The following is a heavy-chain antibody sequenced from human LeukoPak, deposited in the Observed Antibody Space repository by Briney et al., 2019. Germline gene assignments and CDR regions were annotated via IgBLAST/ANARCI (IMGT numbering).Heavy chain of an antibody. CDR1: GFTFSSYG. D-gene: IGHD2-2*01. Sequence: GGSLRLSCAASGFTFSSYGMHWVRQAPGKGLECVAVIWYDGSNKYYADSVKGRFTISRDNSKNTLYLQMNSLRAEDTAVYYCARGYCSSTSCSDPAEYFQHWGQGTLVTVSS. CDR3: ARGYCSSTSCSDPAEYFQH. J-gene: IGHJ1*01. CDR2: IWYDGSNK. V-gene: IGHV3-33*01.